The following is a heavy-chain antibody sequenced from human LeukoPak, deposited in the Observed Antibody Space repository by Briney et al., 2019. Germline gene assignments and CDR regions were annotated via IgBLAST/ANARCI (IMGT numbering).Heavy chain of an antibody. J-gene: IGHJ6*03. D-gene: IGHD3-10*01. CDR1: GYTFTSYA. Sequence: VASVKVSCKASGYTFTSYAISWVRQAPGQGLEWMGGIIPIFGTANYAQKFQGRVTITADESTSTAYMELSSLRSEDTAVYYCARGAGILWFGEIRSYYMDVWGKGTTVTISS. CDR2: IIPIFGTA. CDR3: ARGAGILWFGEIRSYYMDV. V-gene: IGHV1-69*13.